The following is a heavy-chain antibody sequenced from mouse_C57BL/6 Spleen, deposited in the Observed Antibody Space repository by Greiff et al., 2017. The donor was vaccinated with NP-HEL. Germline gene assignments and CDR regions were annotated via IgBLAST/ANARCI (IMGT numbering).Heavy chain of an antibody. CDR1: GYTFTDYY. Sequence: VQLQQSGPELVKPGASVKISCKASGYTFTDYYMNWVKQSHGKSLEWIGDINPNNGGTSYNQKFKGKATLTVDKSSSTAYMELRSLTSEDSAVYYCARYAGYFDVWGTGTTVTVSS. CDR2: INPNNGGT. J-gene: IGHJ1*03. V-gene: IGHV1-26*01. CDR3: ARYAGYFDV.